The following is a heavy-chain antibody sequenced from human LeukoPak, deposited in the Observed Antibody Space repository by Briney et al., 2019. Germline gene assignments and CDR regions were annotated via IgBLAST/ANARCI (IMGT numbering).Heavy chain of an antibody. V-gene: IGHV3-7*01. CDR3: ARDLSPGIAVAGTGSYYYYGMDV. J-gene: IGHJ6*02. D-gene: IGHD6-19*01. CDR2: IKQDGSEK. Sequence: GGSLTLSCAASGFTLSKHWMTWVRQAPGKGLECVAIIKQDGSEKYYVNSVKGRFTISRDNAKNSLYLQMNSLRVEDTAVYYCARDLSPGIAVAGTGSYYYYGMDVWGQGTTVTVSS. CDR1: GFTLSKHW.